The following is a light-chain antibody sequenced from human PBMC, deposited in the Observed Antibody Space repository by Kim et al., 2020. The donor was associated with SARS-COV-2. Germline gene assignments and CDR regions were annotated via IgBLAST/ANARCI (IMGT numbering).Light chain of an antibody. Sequence: DIRLTQSPSSLSASVGDRVTIACRASQRISTYLNWYQQKPGKAPKLLIYAASNLQSGVPSRFSGSGSATDFTLTISSLQLEDFATYYCQQSYGPPWTFGQGTKVDIK. J-gene: IGKJ1*01. CDR1: QRISTY. CDR3: QQSYGPPWT. CDR2: AAS. V-gene: IGKV1-39*01.